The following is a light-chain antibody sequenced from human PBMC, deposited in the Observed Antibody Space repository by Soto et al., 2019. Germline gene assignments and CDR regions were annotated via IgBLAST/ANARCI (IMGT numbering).Light chain of an antibody. V-gene: IGKV3-20*01. CDR1: QSVSSN. CDR2: GAS. J-gene: IGKJ5*01. Sequence: IVLTQSPGTLSLSPGERTTLSCRASQSVSSNLAWYQQKPGQAPRLLIYGASSRATGIPDRFSGSGSGTDFTLTISRLEPEDFAVFYCQHYGSSPLAITFGQGTRLEI. CDR3: QHYGSSPLAIT.